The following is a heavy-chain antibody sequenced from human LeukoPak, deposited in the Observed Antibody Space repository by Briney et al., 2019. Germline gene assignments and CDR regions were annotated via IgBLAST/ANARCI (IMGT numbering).Heavy chain of an antibody. CDR3: ARALSEHRSHYDFWSAHGGDY. CDR1: GYTFTSYY. V-gene: IGHV1-46*01. CDR2: INPSGGST. Sequence: GASVKVSCKASGYTFTSYYMHWVRQAPGQGLEWMGIINPSGGSTSYAQKFQGRVTMTRDTSTSTVYMELSSLRSEDTAVYYCARALSEHRSHYDFWSAHGGDYWGQGTLVTVSS. D-gene: IGHD3-3*01. J-gene: IGHJ4*02.